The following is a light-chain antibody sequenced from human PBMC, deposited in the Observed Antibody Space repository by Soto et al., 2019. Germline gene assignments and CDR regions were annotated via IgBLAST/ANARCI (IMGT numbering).Light chain of an antibody. J-gene: IGKJ4*01. CDR2: GAS. CDR1: QSVSSSY. Sequence: EIVLTQSPGILSLSPGERATLSCRASQSVSSSYLARYQQKPGQAPRLLIYGASSRATGIPDRFSGSGSGTDFTLTISRLEPEDFAVYYCQQYGSSPFAFGGGTKVEIK. CDR3: QQYGSSPFA. V-gene: IGKV3-20*01.